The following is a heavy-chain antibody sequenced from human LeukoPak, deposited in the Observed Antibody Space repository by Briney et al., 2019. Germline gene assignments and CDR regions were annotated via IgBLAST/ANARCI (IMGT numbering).Heavy chain of an antibody. CDR1: GGSISSYY. CDR2: IYNSGST. J-gene: IGHJ4*02. V-gene: IGHV4-59*01. Sequence: SETLSLTCTVSGGSISSYYWSWIRQPPGKGLEWIGYIYNSGSTNHNPSLKSRVTISVDTSKKQFSLKLSSVTAADTAVYYCARGGLSTFSWYYFDYWGQGTLVTVSS. D-gene: IGHD6-13*01. CDR3: ARGGLSTFSWYYFDY.